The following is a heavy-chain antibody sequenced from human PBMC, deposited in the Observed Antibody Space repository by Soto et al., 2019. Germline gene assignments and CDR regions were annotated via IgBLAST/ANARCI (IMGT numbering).Heavy chain of an antibody. J-gene: IGHJ4*02. D-gene: IGHD1-7*01. V-gene: IGHV3-7*03. CDR1: GFTFSNYC. CDR2: LKQDGSVK. CDR3: EKLRGEYTAFDY. Sequence: EVQLVESGGGLVQPGGSLRLSCAPSGFTFSNYCMSWVRQAPGQGLEWVASLKQDGSVKHYVDSVKGRFTISRDNDEKSLHLLMNSLRAEDTAVYYCEKLRGEYTAFDYWGQGARLTVSS.